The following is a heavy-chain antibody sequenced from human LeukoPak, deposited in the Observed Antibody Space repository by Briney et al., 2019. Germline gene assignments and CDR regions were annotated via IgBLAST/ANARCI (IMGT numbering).Heavy chain of an antibody. V-gene: IGHV3-23*01. CDR2: ISTSGGTT. D-gene: IGHD6-6*01. J-gene: IGHJ6*02. CDR3: AKFGRSYSSSDV. Sequence: GGSLRLSCAASGFTFSSYAMSWVRQAPGKGLEWVSAISTSGGTTYFAGSVKGRFTISRDNSKNTLYLQLNSLRAEDTAVYYCAKFGRSYSSSDVWGQGTTVTVSS. CDR1: GFTFSSYA.